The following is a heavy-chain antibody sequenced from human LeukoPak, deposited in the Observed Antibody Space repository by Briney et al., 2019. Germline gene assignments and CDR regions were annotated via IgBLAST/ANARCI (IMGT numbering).Heavy chain of an antibody. V-gene: IGHV1-2*02. Sequence: GASVKVSCKASGYTFTGYYMHWVRQAPGQGLEWMGWINPNSGGTNYAQKFQGRVTMTRDTSISTAYVELSRLRSEDTAVYYCARGSRLRFLVWFDYYYYYMDVWGKGTTVTVSS. CDR3: ARGSRLRFLVWFDYYYYYMDV. CDR2: INPNSGGT. D-gene: IGHD3-3*01. CDR1: GYTFTGYY. J-gene: IGHJ6*03.